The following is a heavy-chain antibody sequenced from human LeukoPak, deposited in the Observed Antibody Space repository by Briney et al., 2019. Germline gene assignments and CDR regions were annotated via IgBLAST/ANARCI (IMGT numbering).Heavy chain of an antibody. Sequence: ASVTVSFKASGYLFTGYYVHWARQAPGQGGEWMGWINPNGGGTNYAQRFQGRVTMTRDTSISTAYMEPVSLRFDDTAVYYCARASGYNYNLDFWGQGTLVTVSS. D-gene: IGHD5-24*01. CDR1: GYLFTGYY. CDR2: INPNGGGT. J-gene: IGHJ4*02. V-gene: IGHV1-2*02. CDR3: ARASGYNYNLDF.